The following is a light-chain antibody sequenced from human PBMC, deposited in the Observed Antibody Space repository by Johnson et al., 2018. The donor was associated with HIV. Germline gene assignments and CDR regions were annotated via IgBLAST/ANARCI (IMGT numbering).Light chain of an antibody. CDR3: GTWDSSLGYV. CDR2: ENN. CDR1: SSNIGNNY. Sequence: QSVLTQPPSVSAAPGQKVTISCSGCSSNIGNNYVSWYQQLPGTAPKLLIYENNKRPSGIPDRFSGPKSGPSATLGITGLPTGDEADYYCGTWDSSLGYVFGTGTKVTVL. J-gene: IGLJ1*01. V-gene: IGLV1-51*02.